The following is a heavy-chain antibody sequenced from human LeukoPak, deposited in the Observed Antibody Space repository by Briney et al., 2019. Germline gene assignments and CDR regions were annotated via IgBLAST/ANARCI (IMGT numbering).Heavy chain of an antibody. D-gene: IGHD1-26*01. CDR1: GFTFSSYA. J-gene: IGHJ4*02. CDR3: AKDRIVGARVTLGHFDY. CDR2: ISGSGGST. V-gene: IGHV3-23*01. Sequence: GGSLRLSCAASGFTFSSYAMSWVRQAPGKGLEWVSAISGSGGSTYYADSVKGRFTISRDNSKNTLYLQMNSLRAEDTAVYYCAKDRIVGARVTLGHFDYWGQGTLVTISS.